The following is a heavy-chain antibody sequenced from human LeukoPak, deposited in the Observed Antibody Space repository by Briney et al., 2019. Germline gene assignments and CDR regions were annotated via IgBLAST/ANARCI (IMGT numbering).Heavy chain of an antibody. J-gene: IGHJ4*02. CDR1: GFTFSNYW. V-gene: IGHV3-74*01. CDR2: LNADGNSI. D-gene: IGHD5-12*01. Sequence: GGSLRLSCAASGFTFSNYWTHWVRQAPGKGLVWVSRLNADGNSITYADSVRGRFTISRDNAKNTVHLQMNSLRVEDTAIYFCAGAYSAYDPFDYWGQGILVTVSS. CDR3: AGAYSAYDPFDY.